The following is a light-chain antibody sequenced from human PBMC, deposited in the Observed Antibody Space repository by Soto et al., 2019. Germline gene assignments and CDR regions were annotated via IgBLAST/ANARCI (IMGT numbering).Light chain of an antibody. CDR3: QSYDDSLGGHVI. J-gene: IGLJ2*01. V-gene: IGLV1-40*01. CDR2: ANT. CDR1: SSYIGAGYD. Sequence: VLTQPPSVSGAPGQRVTISCTGSSSYIGAGYDVHWYQQLPGTAPKLLIYANTNRPSGVPDRFSGSKSGTSASLAITGLQAEDEADYYYQSYDDSLGGHVIFGGGTQLTVL.